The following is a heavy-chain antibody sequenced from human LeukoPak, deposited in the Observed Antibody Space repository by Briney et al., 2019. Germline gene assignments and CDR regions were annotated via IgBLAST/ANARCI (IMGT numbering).Heavy chain of an antibody. J-gene: IGHJ6*03. CDR2: ISGSGGST. CDR1: GFTFSSYA. V-gene: IGHV3-23*01. Sequence: GGSLRLSCAASGFTFSSYAMSWVRQAPGKGLEWVSAISGSGGSTYYADSGKGRFTISRDNSKNTLYLQMNSLRAEDTAVYYCAKEARYYDFWSGYYYYYYMDVWGKGTTVTVSS. D-gene: IGHD3-3*01. CDR3: AKEARYYDFWSGYYYYYYMDV.